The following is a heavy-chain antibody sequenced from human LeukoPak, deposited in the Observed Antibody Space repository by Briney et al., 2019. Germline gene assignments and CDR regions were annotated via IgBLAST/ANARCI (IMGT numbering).Heavy chain of an antibody. Sequence: GGSLRLSCAPSGFTFSSYAMSWFRQAPGKGLEWVAVISGGGSGTYYADSVRGRFTISRDNSKNTVHLQINSLRAEDTAIYYCAKAVGSSGYFSRDAFDIWGQGTMVTVSS. J-gene: IGHJ3*02. CDR1: GFTFSSYA. CDR3: AKAVGSSGYFSRDAFDI. V-gene: IGHV3-23*01. CDR2: ISGGGSGT. D-gene: IGHD3-22*01.